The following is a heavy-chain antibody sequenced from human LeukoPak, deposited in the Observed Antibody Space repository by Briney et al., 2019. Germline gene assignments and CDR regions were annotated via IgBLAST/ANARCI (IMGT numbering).Heavy chain of an antibody. CDR3: ARSYDFWSGPPFDP. D-gene: IGHD3-3*01. J-gene: IGHJ5*02. CDR1: GYTFTSYG. Sequence: GASVKVSCKASGYTFTSYGISWVRQAPGQGLEWMGWINPNSGGTKYAQKFQGRVTLTRDTSISTAYMELSRLRCDDTAVYYCARSYDFWSGPPFDPWGQGTLVTVSS. V-gene: IGHV1-2*02. CDR2: INPNSGGT.